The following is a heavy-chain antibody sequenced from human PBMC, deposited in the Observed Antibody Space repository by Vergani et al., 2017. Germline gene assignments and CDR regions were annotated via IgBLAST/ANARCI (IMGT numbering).Heavy chain of an antibody. D-gene: IGHD1-1*01. J-gene: IGHJ4*02. CDR3: AKFPLNITTPDRGDF. V-gene: IGHV3-30*18. CDR1: GFRSSDYC. Sequence: HVQMVESGGGLVQPGRSLRLSCAVSGFRSSDYCFHWVRQAPGRGLEWVALISYDGDTTYYEDSVKGRFTISRDNSKNTLFLQMHILRVKATALYDCAKFPLNITTPDRGDFWGQGSLVTVSS. CDR2: ISYDGDTT.